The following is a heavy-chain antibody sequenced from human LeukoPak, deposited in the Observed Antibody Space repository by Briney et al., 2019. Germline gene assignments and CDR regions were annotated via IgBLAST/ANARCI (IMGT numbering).Heavy chain of an antibody. Sequence: QPSETLSLTCGVYSGSFSGYYWTWFRQPPGKGLEWIGEFNHSWGAKYNPSLKSRATMSVDTSKNQFSLKLSSVTAADTAMYYCARDSSSGYYPGLYFQHWGQGTLVTVSS. CDR2: FNHSWGA. V-gene: IGHV4-34*01. CDR3: ARDSSSGYYPGLYFQH. D-gene: IGHD6-19*01. CDR1: SGSFSGYY. J-gene: IGHJ1*01.